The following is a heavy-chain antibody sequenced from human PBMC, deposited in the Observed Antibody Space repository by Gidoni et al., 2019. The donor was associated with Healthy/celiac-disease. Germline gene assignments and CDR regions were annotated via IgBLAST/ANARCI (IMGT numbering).Heavy chain of an antibody. V-gene: IGHV4-59*08. Sequence: QVQLQESGPGLVKPSETLSLTCTASGGSISSYYWSWIRQPPGKGLEWIGYLYYSGSTNYNPSLKSRVTISVDTSKNQFSLKLSSVTAADTAVYYCARLSWNSGIAAAGMPDYWGQGTLVTVSS. J-gene: IGHJ4*02. CDR1: GGSISSYY. CDR3: ARLSWNSGIAAAGMPDY. D-gene: IGHD6-13*01. CDR2: LYYSGST.